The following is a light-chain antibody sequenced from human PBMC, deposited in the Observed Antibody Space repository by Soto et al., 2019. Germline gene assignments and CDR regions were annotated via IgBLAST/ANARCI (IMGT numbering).Light chain of an antibody. CDR3: QQSFSSPRT. CDR1: QSITRY. Sequence: DIQMTQSPSSLSASIGDRVTITCRASQSITRYLNWYQQKPGKAPKLLIYAASNLHSGVPSRFSGSGSGTDFTLTISSLQPEDFVTYYCQQSFSSPRTFGQGTKVEVK. CDR2: AAS. J-gene: IGKJ1*01. V-gene: IGKV1-39*01.